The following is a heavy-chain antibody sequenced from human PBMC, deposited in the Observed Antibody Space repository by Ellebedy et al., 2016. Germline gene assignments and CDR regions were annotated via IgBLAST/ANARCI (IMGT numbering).Heavy chain of an antibody. CDR1: GGTFSSYA. V-gene: IGHV1-69*04. Sequence: ASVKVSCRASGGTFSSYAISWVRQAPGQGLEWMGRIIPMIGIGNNAQKFQGRVTITADKSTSTVFMELSSLRSEDTAVYYCARDGDVHNGYTSSWYAYWGQGTLLSVSS. J-gene: IGHJ4*02. CDR3: ARDGDVHNGYTSSWYAY. CDR2: IIPMIGIG. D-gene: IGHD6-13*01.